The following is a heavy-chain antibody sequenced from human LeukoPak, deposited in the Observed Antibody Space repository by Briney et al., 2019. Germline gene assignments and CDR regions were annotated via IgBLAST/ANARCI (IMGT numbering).Heavy chain of an antibody. CDR1: GGSFTDFY. CDR2: INHSGST. D-gene: IGHD3-22*01. J-gene: IGHJ1*01. Sequence: SGTLSLTCAVYGGSFTDFYWSWIRQPPGKGLEWIGEINHSGSTNYNPSLKSRVTISVDTSKNQFSLKLTSVTAADTAVYYCAYSSGYQQHWGQGTLVTVSS. CDR3: AYSSGYQQH. V-gene: IGHV4-34*01.